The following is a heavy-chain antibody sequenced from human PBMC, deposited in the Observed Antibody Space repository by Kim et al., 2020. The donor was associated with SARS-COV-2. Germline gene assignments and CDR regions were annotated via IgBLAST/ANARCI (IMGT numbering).Heavy chain of an antibody. Sequence: GGSLRLSCAASGFTFSIYSMNWVRQAPGKGLEWVSSISSSRSYIYYADLVKGRFTISRDNAKNSLYLQMNSLRAEDTAVYYCAREGGSYYEGFDIWGQGTMVTVSS. CDR3: AREGGSYYEGFDI. V-gene: IGHV3-21*06. CDR1: GFTFSIYS. CDR2: ISSSRSYI. D-gene: IGHD1-26*01. J-gene: IGHJ3*02.